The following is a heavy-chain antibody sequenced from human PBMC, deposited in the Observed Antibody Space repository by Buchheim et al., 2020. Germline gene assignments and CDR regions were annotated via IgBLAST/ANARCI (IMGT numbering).Heavy chain of an antibody. V-gene: IGHV1-8*01. CDR1: GYTFTSYD. J-gene: IGHJ6*02. CDR2: MNPNSGNT. Sequence: QVQLVQSGAEVKKPGASVKVSCKASGYTFTSYDINWVRQATGQGLEWMGWMNPNSGNTGYAQKFQGRVTMTRNTSISTAYMELSRLRSEDTAVYYCARGSSSSKKWAMVRGVIIPPVWGQGTT. D-gene: IGHD3-10*01. CDR3: ARGSSSSKKWAMVRGVIIPPV.